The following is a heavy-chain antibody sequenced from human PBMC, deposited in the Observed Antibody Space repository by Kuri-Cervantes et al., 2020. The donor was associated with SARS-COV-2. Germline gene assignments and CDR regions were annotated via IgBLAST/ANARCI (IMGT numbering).Heavy chain of an antibody. CDR1: GFTVSSNY. D-gene: IGHD2-2*01. CDR2: IYSGGST. J-gene: IGHJ4*02. CDR3: ARGPDCSSTSCYLGFDY. V-gene: IGHV3-53*01. Sequence: GESLKISCAASGFTVSSNYMSWVRQAPGKGLEWVSVIYSGGSTYYADSVKGRFTISRDNSKNTLYLQMNSLRAEDTAVYCCARGPDCSSTSCYLGFDYWGQGTLVTVSS.